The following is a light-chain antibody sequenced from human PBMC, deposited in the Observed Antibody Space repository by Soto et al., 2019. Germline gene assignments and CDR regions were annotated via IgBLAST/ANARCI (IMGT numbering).Light chain of an antibody. CDR3: QQLNSYPIT. CDR2: AAS. CDR1: RGISSY. J-gene: IGKJ5*01. V-gene: IGKV1-8*01. Sequence: AIRMTQSPSSFSASTGDRVTITCRASRGISSYLAWYQQKPGKAPKLLIYAASTLQSGVPSSFSGSGSGTEFTLTISSLQPEDFATYYCQQLNSYPITFGQGTRLEIK.